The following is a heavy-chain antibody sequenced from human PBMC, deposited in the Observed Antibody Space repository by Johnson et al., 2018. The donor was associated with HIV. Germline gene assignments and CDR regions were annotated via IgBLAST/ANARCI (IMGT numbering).Heavy chain of an antibody. CDR1: GFTFSNYA. CDR2: ISWNSDDI. D-gene: IGHD2-21*02. Sequence: VQLVESGGGLVQPGGSVRLSCAASGFTFSNYAMYWVRQAPGKGLEWVSGISWNSDDIDYADSVKGRFTISRDNSKNTLYLQMNSLRAEDTAVYYCAKDQYCGGDCYPDAFDIWGQGTMVTVSS. CDR3: AKDQYCGGDCYPDAFDI. J-gene: IGHJ3*02. V-gene: IGHV3-9*01.